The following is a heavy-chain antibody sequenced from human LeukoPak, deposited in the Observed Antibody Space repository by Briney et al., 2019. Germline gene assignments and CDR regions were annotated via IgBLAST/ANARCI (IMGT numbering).Heavy chain of an antibody. Sequence: SCKASGYTFTGYYMHWVRQAPGKGLEYVSAISSNGGSTYYADSVKGRFTISRDNSKNTLYLQMSSLRAGDTAVYYCVKDGSGSYYTYYFDYWGQGTLVTVSS. V-gene: IGHV3-64D*06. D-gene: IGHD3-10*01. J-gene: IGHJ4*02. CDR2: ISSNGGST. CDR3: VKDGSGSYYTYYFDY. CDR1: GYTFTGYY.